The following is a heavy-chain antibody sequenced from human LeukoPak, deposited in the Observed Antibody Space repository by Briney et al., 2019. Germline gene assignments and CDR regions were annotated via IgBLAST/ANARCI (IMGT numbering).Heavy chain of an antibody. CDR1: GGSFSGYY. V-gene: IGHV4-34*01. CDR3: ARGSMRAAAGTGY. D-gene: IGHD6-13*01. J-gene: IGHJ4*02. Sequence: SETLSLTCAVYGGSFSGYYWSWTRQPPGKGLEWIGEINHSGSTNYNPSLKSRVTISVDTSKNQFSLKLSSVTAADTAVYYCARGSMRAAAGTGYWGQGTLVTVSS. CDR2: INHSGST.